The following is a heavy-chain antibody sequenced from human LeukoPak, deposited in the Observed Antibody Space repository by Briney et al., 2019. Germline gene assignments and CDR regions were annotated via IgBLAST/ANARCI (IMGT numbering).Heavy chain of an antibody. Sequence: GGSLRLPCAAAPEITVSSAYMSWVRQPAGKRLEWVSLIYSIDSTYYADSVKGRFTISRDDSKNAVYLQMNSLRVDDTAVYYCARIHSRGREVMNWGQGTLVTVSS. CDR2: IYSIDST. CDR3: ARIHSRGREVMN. V-gene: IGHV3-53*01. J-gene: IGHJ4*02. CDR1: EITVSSAY. D-gene: IGHD6-19*01.